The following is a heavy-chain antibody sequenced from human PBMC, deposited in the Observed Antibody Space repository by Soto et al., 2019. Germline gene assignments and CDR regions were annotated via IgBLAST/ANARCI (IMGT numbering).Heavy chain of an antibody. CDR3: AAYSYYDFWSGYENYYGMDV. Sequence: GGSLRRSCAASGFTFSSYAMSWVRQAPGKGLEWVSAISGSGGSTYYADSVKGRFTISRDNSKNTLYLQMNSLRAEDTAVYYCAAYSYYDFWSGYENYYGMDVWGQGTTVTVSS. CDR1: GFTFSSYA. CDR2: ISGSGGST. J-gene: IGHJ6*02. D-gene: IGHD3-3*01. V-gene: IGHV3-23*01.